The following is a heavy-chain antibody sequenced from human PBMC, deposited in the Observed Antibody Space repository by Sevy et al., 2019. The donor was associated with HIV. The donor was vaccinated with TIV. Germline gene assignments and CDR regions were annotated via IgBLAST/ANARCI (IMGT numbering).Heavy chain of an antibody. CDR3: ARGRDVNRRQLALF. J-gene: IGHJ4*02. Sequence: ASVKVSCKASGYTFTGYYMHWVRQAPGQGLEWMGWINPNSGGTNYAQKFQGRVTMTRDTSISTAYMELSRLRSDDTAVYYCARGRDVNRRQLALFWGQGTLVTVSS. V-gene: IGHV1-2*02. D-gene: IGHD6-13*01. CDR2: INPNSGGT. CDR1: GYTFTGYY.